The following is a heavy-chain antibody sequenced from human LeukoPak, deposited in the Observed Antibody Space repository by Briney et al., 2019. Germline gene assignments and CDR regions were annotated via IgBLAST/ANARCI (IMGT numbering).Heavy chain of an antibody. V-gene: IGHV4-34*01. Sequence: KPSETLSLTCAVYGGSLSGYYWSWIRQPPGKGLEWIGEINHSGSTNYNPSLKSRVTISIDTSKNQFSLKVSSVTAADTAVYYCARGKTYYDISKDAFDIWGQGTMVTVSS. D-gene: IGHD3-22*01. CDR1: GGSLSGYY. CDR2: INHSGST. CDR3: ARGKTYYDISKDAFDI. J-gene: IGHJ3*02.